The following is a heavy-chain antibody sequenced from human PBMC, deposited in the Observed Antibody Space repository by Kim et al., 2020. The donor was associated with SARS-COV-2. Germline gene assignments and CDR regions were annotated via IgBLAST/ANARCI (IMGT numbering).Heavy chain of an antibody. V-gene: IGHV4-4*07. D-gene: IGHD6-19*01. J-gene: IGHJ4*02. CDR2: VHRSGST. Sequence: SETLSLTCTVSGGDISDYYWNWIRQAPGKGLEWIGSVHRSGSTSHNPSLESRVTMSVDPSKRQFSLKLISVTAADTAIYYCARDLVSVTGYFDYWGQGTLVTVS. CDR1: GGDISDYY. CDR3: ARDLVSVTGYFDY.